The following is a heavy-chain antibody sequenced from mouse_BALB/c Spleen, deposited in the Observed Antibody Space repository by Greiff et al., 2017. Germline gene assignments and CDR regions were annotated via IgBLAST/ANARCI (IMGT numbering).Heavy chain of an antibody. J-gene: IGHJ4*01. CDR2: ISYDGST. D-gene: IGHD1-1*01. CDR3: ARYGYAMDY. V-gene: IGHV3-6*01. CDR1: GYSITSGYY. Sequence: EVQLQESGPGLVKPSQSLSLTCSVTGYSITSGYYWNWIRQFPGNKLEWMRYISYDGSTNYNPSLKSRISITRDTSKNQFFLQLNSVTTEDTATYYCARYGYAMDYWGQGTSVTVSS.